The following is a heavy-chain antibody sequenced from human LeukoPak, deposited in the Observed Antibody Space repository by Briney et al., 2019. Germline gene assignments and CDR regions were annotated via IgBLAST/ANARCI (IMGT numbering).Heavy chain of an antibody. Sequence: PGGSLKLSCAASGFIFSDYYMTWIRQAPGKGLEWLSYISGSGSDTNYADSVKGRFTTSRDNAKNSLYLQMNSLRAEDTAVYYCARVGSIAAVGTPDYWGQGTLVTVSS. J-gene: IGHJ4*02. CDR3: ARVGSIAAVGTPDY. D-gene: IGHD6-13*01. CDR1: GFIFSDYY. CDR2: ISGSGSDT. V-gene: IGHV3-11*06.